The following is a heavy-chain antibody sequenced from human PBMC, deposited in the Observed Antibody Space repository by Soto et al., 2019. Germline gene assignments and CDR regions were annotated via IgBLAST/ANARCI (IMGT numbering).Heavy chain of an antibody. CDR2: IYYSGRT. V-gene: IGHV4-31*02. J-gene: IGHJ4*02. D-gene: IGHD4-17*01. CDR3: ARDYGDRMYFDY. CDR1: GGSISSGGYY. Sequence: LCGGSISSGGYYWSWIRQHPGKGLEWIGYIYYSGRTYYNPSLKSRVTISVDTSKNQFSLKLSSVTAADTAVYYCARDYGDRMYFDYWGQGTLVTVSS.